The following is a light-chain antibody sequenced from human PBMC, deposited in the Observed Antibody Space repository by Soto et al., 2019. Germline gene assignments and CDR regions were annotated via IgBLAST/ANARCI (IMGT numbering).Light chain of an antibody. J-gene: IGLJ1*01. Sequence: QSVLTQPASVSGSPGQSITISCTGTSRDVGGYNYVSWHQQHPGKAPKVIITEVSNRPSGVSNRFSGSKSGNTASLTISGLQAEDEADYFCFSFTTTSTHVFGTGTKVTVL. CDR2: EVS. V-gene: IGLV2-14*01. CDR1: SRDVGGYNY. CDR3: FSFTTTSTHV.